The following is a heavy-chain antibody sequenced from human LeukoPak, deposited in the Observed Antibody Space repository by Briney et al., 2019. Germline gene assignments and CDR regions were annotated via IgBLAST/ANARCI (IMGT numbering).Heavy chain of an antibody. J-gene: IGHJ3*02. Sequence: PGGSLRLSCAASGFTFSSYSMNWVRQAPGKGLEWVSSISSSSSYIYYADSVKGRFTISRDNAKNSLYLQMNSLRAEDTAVYYCARDHGVNWSSWYTDAFDIWGQGTMVTVSS. CDR2: ISSSSSYI. CDR3: ARDHGVNWSSWYTDAFDI. CDR1: GFTFSSYS. V-gene: IGHV3-21*01. D-gene: IGHD6-13*01.